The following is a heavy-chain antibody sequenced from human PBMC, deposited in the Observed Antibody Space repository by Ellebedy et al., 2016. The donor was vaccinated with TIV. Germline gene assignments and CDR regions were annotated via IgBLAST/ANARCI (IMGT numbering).Heavy chain of an antibody. D-gene: IGHD2/OR15-2a*01. CDR2: INPNSGGT. CDR3: ASVTGLIGGPYYYYGMDV. J-gene: IGHJ6*02. V-gene: IGHV1-2*04. Sequence: ASVKVSCKASGYTFTGYYMHWVRQAPGQGLEWMGWINPNSGGTSYAQKFQGWVTLTWDTSISTAYMVLSRLRSDDTAVYYCASVTGLIGGPYYYYGMDVWGQGTTVTVSS. CDR1: GYTFTGYY.